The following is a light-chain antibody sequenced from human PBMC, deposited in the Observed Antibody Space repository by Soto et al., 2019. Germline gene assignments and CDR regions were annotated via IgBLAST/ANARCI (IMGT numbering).Light chain of an antibody. CDR2: DAY. V-gene: IGKV3-11*01. CDR3: QHYGGSPIT. Sequence: EVVLTQSPVTLSLSPGERATLSCRASQSFRGLLAWYQQKPGQAPRLLIYDAYNRATGIPPRFSGSGSGTDFTLTISSLEPEDSAVYYCQHYGGSPITFGQGTRLEI. J-gene: IGKJ5*01. CDR1: QSFRGL.